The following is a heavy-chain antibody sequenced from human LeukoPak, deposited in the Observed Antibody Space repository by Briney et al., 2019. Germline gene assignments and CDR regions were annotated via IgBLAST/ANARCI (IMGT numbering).Heavy chain of an antibody. J-gene: IGHJ4*02. CDR2: IYTSGST. V-gene: IGHV4-61*02. Sequence: SETLSLTCTVSGGSISSGSYYWSWIRQPAGKGLEWIGRIYTSGSTYYNPSLKSRVTISVDTSKNQFSLKLSSVTAADTAVYYCARDSSYDSSGYLDYWGQGTLVTVSS. CDR3: ARDSSYDSSGYLDY. CDR1: GGSISSGSYY. D-gene: IGHD3-22*01.